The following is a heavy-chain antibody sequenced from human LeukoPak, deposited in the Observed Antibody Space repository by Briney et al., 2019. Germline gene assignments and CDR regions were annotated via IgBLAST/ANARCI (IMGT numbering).Heavy chain of an antibody. CDR2: VSSSSSYI. CDR1: GFTFSSYD. D-gene: IGHD1-1*01. V-gene: IGHV3-21*01. Sequence: PGGSLRLSCAASGFTFSSYDMNWVRQAPGKGLEWVSSVSSSSSYIYYADSVKGRFTISRDNAKNSLSLQMNSLRAEDTAVYYCARDQRATASTGSYSDYWGQGTLVTVSS. J-gene: IGHJ4*02. CDR3: ARDQRATASTGSYSDY.